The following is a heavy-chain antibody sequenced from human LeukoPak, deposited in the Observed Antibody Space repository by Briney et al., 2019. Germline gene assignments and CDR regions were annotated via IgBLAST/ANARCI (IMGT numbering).Heavy chain of an antibody. Sequence: PGGSLRLSCAASGFTFTSYAIHWVRQAPGQRLEWMGWINAGNGNTKYSQKFQGRVTITRDTSASTAYMELSSLRSEDTAVYYCAREYYYDSSGYYYYYGMDVWGQGTTVTVSS. V-gene: IGHV1-3*01. D-gene: IGHD3-22*01. CDR1: GFTFTSYA. J-gene: IGHJ6*02. CDR3: AREYYYDSSGYYYYYGMDV. CDR2: INAGNGNT.